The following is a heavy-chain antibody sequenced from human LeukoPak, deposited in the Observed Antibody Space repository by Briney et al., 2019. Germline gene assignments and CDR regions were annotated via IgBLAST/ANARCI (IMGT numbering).Heavy chain of an antibody. D-gene: IGHD3-22*01. CDR3: ARDIGDSSGYYGFDAFDI. V-gene: IGHV3-21*01. CDR1: GFTFSSYS. J-gene: IGHJ3*02. Sequence: GGSLRLSCAASGFTFSSYSMNWVRQAPGKGLEWVSSISSSSSYIYYADSVKGRFTISRDNAKNSLYLQMNSLRAEDTAVYYCARDIGDSSGYYGFDAFDIWGQGTMVTVSS. CDR2: ISSSSSYI.